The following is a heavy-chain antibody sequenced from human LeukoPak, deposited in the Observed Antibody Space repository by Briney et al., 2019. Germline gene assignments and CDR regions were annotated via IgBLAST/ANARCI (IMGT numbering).Heavy chain of an antibody. V-gene: IGHV1-69*13. D-gene: IGHD3-22*01. CDR3: ARVNYYYDSSGYYY. J-gene: IGHJ4*02. CDR2: IIPIFGTA. Sequence: SVKVSCKTSGYTFTNYGIGWVRQAPGQGLEWMGGIIPIFGTANYAQKFQGRVTITADESTSTAYMELSSLRSEDTAVYYCARVNYYYDSSGYYYWGQGTLVTVSS. CDR1: GYTFTNYG.